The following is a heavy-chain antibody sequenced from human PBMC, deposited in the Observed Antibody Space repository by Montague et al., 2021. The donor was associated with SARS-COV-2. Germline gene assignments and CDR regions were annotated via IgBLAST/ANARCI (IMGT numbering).Heavy chain of an antibody. Sequence: ETLSLTCTVSGGSINGYYWTWVRQPPGKGLQWIAHIYYNGRTSCIPSLKSRLSVSLDKAKYQFSLELTSVTAADTARYFCARGTEVGAFDYWGQGALVSVSS. CDR2: IYYNGRT. D-gene: IGHD1-26*01. V-gene: IGHV4-59*01. CDR1: GGSINGYY. J-gene: IGHJ4*02. CDR3: ARGTEVGAFDY.